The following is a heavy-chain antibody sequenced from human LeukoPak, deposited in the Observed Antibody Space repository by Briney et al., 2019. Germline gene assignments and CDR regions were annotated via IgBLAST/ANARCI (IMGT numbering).Heavy chain of an antibody. CDR2: INSDGSTI. CDR3: VTAGYYRFDF. Sequence: GRSLRLSCAASGFTFSSYGMHWVRQAPGKGPVWVSRINSDGSTINYADSVKGRFTISRDNAKNTLYLQMNSLRADDTAVYYCVTAGYYRFDFWGLGTLVTVSS. D-gene: IGHD4-17*01. V-gene: IGHV3-74*01. CDR1: GFTFSSYG. J-gene: IGHJ4*02.